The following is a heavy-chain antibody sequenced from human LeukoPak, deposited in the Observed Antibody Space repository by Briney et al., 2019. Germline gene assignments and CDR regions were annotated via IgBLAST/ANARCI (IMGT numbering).Heavy chain of an antibody. CDR3: ASIQLWLPFDY. J-gene: IGHJ4*02. Sequence: GGSLRLSCAASGFTISTYAMHWVRQAPGKGLEFASGISSNGAGTYYANSVKGRFTISRDISKNTLYLQMGSLRAEDTAVYYCASIQLWLPFDYWGQGTLVTVSS. CDR1: GFTISTYA. V-gene: IGHV3-64*01. D-gene: IGHD5-18*01. CDR2: ISSNGAGT.